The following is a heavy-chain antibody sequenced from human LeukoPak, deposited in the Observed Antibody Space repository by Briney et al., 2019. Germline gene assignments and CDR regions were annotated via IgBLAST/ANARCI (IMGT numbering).Heavy chain of an antibody. CDR1: GYTFSNYG. CDR2: ISGFNGHT. J-gene: IGHJ6*03. Sequence: GASVKVSCKASGYTFSNYGMSWVRQAPGHGLEWMGWISGFNGHTKYSQKSQGRVTMTTDTSTSTAYMEVRSLRSDDTVVYYCARAWLRRKYYYYMDVWGKGTTVTVSS. D-gene: IGHD5-12*01. CDR3: ARAWLRRKYYYYMDV. V-gene: IGHV1-18*04.